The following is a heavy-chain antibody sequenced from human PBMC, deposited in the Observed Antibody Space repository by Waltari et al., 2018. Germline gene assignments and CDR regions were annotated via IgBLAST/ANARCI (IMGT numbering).Heavy chain of an antibody. V-gene: IGHV4-39*01. J-gene: IGHJ4*02. Sequence: QLQLQGSGPGLVNPSETLSLTCTVSGGSISSSSYYWCWVRQPPGKGLEWLGTIYYRGSTYDNPLLQSRVTISVETSKSQFSLKLSSVTAADTAVYYCARHGRKGSIVRGPDSWGQGTLVTVSS. CDR1: GGSISSSSYY. CDR3: ARHGRKGSIVRGPDS. CDR2: IYYRGST. D-gene: IGHD1-26*01.